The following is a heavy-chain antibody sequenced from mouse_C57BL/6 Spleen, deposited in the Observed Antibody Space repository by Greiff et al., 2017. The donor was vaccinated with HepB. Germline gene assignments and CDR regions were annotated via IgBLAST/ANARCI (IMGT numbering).Heavy chain of an antibody. Sequence: EVQGVESGGDLVKPGGSLKLSCAASGFTFSSYGMSWVRQTPDKRLEWVATISSGGSYTYYPDSVKGRFTISRDNAKNTLYLQMSSLKSEDTAMYYCARRGIRAWYFDVWGTGTTVTVSS. CDR2: ISSGGSYT. CDR1: GFTFSSYG. CDR3: ARRGIRAWYFDV. J-gene: IGHJ1*03. V-gene: IGHV5-6*01.